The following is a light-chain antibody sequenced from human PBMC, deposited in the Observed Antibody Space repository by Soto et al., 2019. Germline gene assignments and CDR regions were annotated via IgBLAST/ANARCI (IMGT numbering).Light chain of an antibody. Sequence: EIVMTQSPATLSVSPGERATLSCRASQSVSSNLAWYQQKPGQAPRPLIYGPSTRATGIPARFSGSGSGTARFSGSGSGTEFTLTISSLQSEDFAVYYCQQYNNWPPLTFGGGTKVEIK. J-gene: IGKJ4*01. CDR3: QQYNNWPPLT. V-gene: IGKV3-15*01. CDR2: GPS. CDR1: QSVSSN.